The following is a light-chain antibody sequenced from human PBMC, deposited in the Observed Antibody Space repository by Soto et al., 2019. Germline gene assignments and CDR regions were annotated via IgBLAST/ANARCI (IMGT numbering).Light chain of an antibody. CDR3: QSYGSSVGAWV. V-gene: IGLV1-40*01. CDR1: RSNIGPDYD. CDR2: GST. Sequence: QSVLTQPPSVSGAPGQRVTIPCTGSRSNIGPDYDVHWYQQLPGTAPKLLIYGSTNRPSGVPERFSGSKSGTSAPLAITGLQAEDEADYYGQSYGSSVGAWVFGGGTKVTVL. J-gene: IGLJ3*02.